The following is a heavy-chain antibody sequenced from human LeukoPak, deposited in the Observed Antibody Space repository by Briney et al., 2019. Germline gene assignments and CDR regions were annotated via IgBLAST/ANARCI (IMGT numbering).Heavy chain of an antibody. J-gene: IGHJ4*02. CDR3: ARQICTGGTCYSESYFDY. D-gene: IGHD2-15*01. CDR2: IYYSGST. CDR1: GGSISSSNYY. Sequence: SETLSLTCIVSGGSISSSNYYWGWIRQPPGKGLEWIGSIYYSGSTYYNPSLRSRVTISVDTSKNQFSLKLSSVTAADTAVYYCARQICTGGTCYSESYFDYWGQGTLVTVSS. V-gene: IGHV4-39*01.